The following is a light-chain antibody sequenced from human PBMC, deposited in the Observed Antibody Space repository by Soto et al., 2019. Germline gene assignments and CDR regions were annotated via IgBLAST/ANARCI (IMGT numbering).Light chain of an antibody. CDR1: QSVSRY. V-gene: IGKV3-11*01. CDR2: DAS. CDR3: QQRSNWPIT. J-gene: IGKJ5*01. Sequence: ELVITHSPPTLSLSPGERATLSCRASQSVSRYLAWYQQKPGQAPRLLIYDASNRATGIPARFSVIVSGTDFTLNISRLEPEDGAVYDGQQRSNWPITFGQGTRLEIK.